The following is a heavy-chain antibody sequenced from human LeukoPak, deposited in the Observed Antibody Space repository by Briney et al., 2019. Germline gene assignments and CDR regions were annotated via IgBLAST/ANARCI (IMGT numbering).Heavy chain of an antibody. Sequence: GGSLRLSCGASGFTVSNNYMSWVRQAPGKGLEWVSYISSSASTIYYADSVKGRFTISRDNAKNSLYLQMNSLRAEDTAVYYCAREAQYSGYGPFDYWGQGTLVAVSS. CDR1: GFTVSNNY. CDR2: ISSSASTI. CDR3: AREAQYSGYGPFDY. D-gene: IGHD5-12*01. V-gene: IGHV3-11*04. J-gene: IGHJ4*02.